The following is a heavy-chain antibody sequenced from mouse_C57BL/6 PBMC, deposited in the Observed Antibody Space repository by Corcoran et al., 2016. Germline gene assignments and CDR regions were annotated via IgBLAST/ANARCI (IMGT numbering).Heavy chain of an antibody. D-gene: IGHD2-2*01. CDR2: INTYSGVP. Sequence: QIQLVQSGPELMKPGATVKISCKASGYTFTAYGMSWVKQAPGKGFEWMGWINTYSGVPTYDDDFKGRFAFSMDTSASTAYLQINNLKNEDAATYFCASGNGYDLAYWGQGTLVTVSA. CDR1: GYTFTAYG. V-gene: IGHV9-3*01. J-gene: IGHJ3*01. CDR3: ASGNGYDLAY.